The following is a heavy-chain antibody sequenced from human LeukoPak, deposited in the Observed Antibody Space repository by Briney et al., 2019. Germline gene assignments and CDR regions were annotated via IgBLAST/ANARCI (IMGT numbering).Heavy chain of an antibody. CDR1: GGSISRYY. V-gene: IGHV4-4*07. J-gene: IGHJ4*02. CDR2: IYTSGST. Sequence: SETLSLTCTVSGGSISRYYWSWIRQPAGKGLEWIGRIYTSGSTNYNPSLKSRLTISVDTSKNQFSLKLSSVTAADTAVYYCATTQWELHGGFDYWGQGNLVTVSS. CDR3: ATTQWELHGGFDY. D-gene: IGHD1-26*01.